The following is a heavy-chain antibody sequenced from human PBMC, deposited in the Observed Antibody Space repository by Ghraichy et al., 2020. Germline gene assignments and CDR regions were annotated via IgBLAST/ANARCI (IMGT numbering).Heavy chain of an antibody. V-gene: IGHV3-74*01. J-gene: IGHJ4*02. D-gene: IGHD6-6*01. Sequence: LSLTCAASGFSFSSYWMHWVRQGPAKGLVWVTRINTDGRSTTYADSVKGRFTISRDNAKNTLFLQMNSLRAEDTAVYYCARDLGSSTSPLFDYWGQGTLVTVSS. CDR1: GFSFSSYW. CDR3: ARDLGSSTSPLFDY. CDR2: INTDGRST.